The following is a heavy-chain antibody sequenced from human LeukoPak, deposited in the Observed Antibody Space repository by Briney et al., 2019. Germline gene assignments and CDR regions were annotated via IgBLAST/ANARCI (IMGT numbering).Heavy chain of an antibody. Sequence: GGSLRLSCAAAGFTFSSYGMHWVRQAPGKGLEWVAVIWYDGSNKYYADSVKGRFTISRDNSKNTLYLQMNSLRAEDTAVYYCARTYYDSSGYFDYWGQGTLVTVSS. D-gene: IGHD3-22*01. CDR3: ARTYYDSSGYFDY. CDR1: GFTFSSYG. V-gene: IGHV3-33*08. CDR2: IWYDGSNK. J-gene: IGHJ4*02.